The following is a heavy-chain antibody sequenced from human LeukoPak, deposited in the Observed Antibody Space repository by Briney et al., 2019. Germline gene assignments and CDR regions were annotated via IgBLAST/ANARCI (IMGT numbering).Heavy chain of an antibody. V-gene: IGHV1-24*01. D-gene: IGHD3-22*01. CDR2: FDPEDGER. Sequence: ASVKVSCKVSGYTLTELSMHWVRHAPRKGLEWMGGFDPEDGERIYAQRFQGRVTMTEDTSTDTAYMELSSLRSEDTAVYYCARVSPYYYDSSGYHFDYWGQGTLVTVSS. CDR1: GYTLTELS. CDR3: ARVSPYYYDSSGYHFDY. J-gene: IGHJ4*02.